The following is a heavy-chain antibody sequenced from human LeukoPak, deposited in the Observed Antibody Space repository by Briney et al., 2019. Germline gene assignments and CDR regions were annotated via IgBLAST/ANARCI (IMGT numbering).Heavy chain of an antibody. CDR2: INPSGGST. CDR1: GYTFTSYY. CDR3: ARTYYYDSSGYPFDY. V-gene: IGHV1-46*01. J-gene: IGHJ4*02. Sequence: GASVKVSCKASGYTFTSYYMHWVRQAPGQGLEWMGIINPSGGSTSYAQKFQGRVTMTRDTSTSTVYMELRSLRSEDTAVYYCARTYYYDSSGYPFDYWGQGTLVTVSS. D-gene: IGHD3-22*01.